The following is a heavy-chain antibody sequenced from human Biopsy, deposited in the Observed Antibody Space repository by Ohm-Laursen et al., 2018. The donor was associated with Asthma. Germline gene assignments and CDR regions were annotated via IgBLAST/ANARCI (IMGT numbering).Heavy chain of an antibody. V-gene: IGHV3-7*03. D-gene: IGHD3-22*01. J-gene: IGHJ4*02. CDR3: AKVRSDWVITESFDY. CDR2: IKHDGSEK. Sequence: SLRLSCTASGFTFGDYCMSWVRQAPGQGLEWVANIKHDGSEKNHVDSLKGRFTISRDNAKNSVFLHMDSLRPEDTAFYYCAKVRSDWVITESFDYWGQGVLVTVSS. CDR1: GFTFGDYC.